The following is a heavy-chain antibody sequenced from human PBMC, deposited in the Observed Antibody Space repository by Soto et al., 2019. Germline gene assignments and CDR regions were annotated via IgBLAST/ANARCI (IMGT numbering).Heavy chain of an antibody. Sequence: ASVKVSCKASGYTFISYAMHWVRQAPGQRLEWMGWINAGNGNTKYSQKFQGRVTITRDTSASTAYMELSSLRSEDTAVYYCAREWAIAVDGYYYGMEAWGQGTTVTVSS. D-gene: IGHD6-19*01. CDR3: AREWAIAVDGYYYGMEA. CDR1: GYTFISYA. V-gene: IGHV1-3*01. J-gene: IGHJ6*01. CDR2: INAGNGNT.